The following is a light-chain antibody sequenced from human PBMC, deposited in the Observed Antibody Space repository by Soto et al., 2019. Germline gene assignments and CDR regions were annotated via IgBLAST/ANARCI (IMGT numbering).Light chain of an antibody. CDR1: TSNIATNN. CDR3: ASWDDDLRGPL. V-gene: IGLV1-44*01. Sequence: QAVVTQPPSASGTPGQRVTISCSGTTSNIATNNVNWYQHLPGTAPKLLIYANQYRPSGVPDRVSGSKSGSSASLAISGLQSEDEADYFCASWDDDLRGPLFGGATQLTVL. J-gene: IGLJ2*01. CDR2: ANQ.